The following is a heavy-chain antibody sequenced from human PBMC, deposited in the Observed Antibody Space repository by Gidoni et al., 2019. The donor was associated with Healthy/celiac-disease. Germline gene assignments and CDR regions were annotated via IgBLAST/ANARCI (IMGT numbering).Heavy chain of an antibody. Sequence: EVQLVESGGGLVQPGGYLRLSCAASGFTVSSNYMSWVRQAPGKGREWVSVIYSGGSTYYADSVKGRFTISRHNSKNTLYLQMNSLRAEDTAVYYCARGPEGAVAGSFDYWGQGTLVTVSS. D-gene: IGHD6-19*01. V-gene: IGHV3-53*04. CDR1: GFTVSSNY. CDR3: ARGPEGAVAGSFDY. J-gene: IGHJ4*02. CDR2: IYSGGST.